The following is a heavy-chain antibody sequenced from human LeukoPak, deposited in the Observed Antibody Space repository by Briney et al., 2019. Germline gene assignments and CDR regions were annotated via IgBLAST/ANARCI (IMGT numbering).Heavy chain of an antibody. CDR2: IREDGSVK. J-gene: IGHJ3*02. CDR3: AKDFSVWGSYPAFDI. D-gene: IGHD1-26*01. CDR1: GFTFSNYW. V-gene: IGHV3-7*03. Sequence: GGSLRLSCGASGFTFSNYWMTWVRQAPGKGLEWVANIREDGSVKHYKDSVEGRFTISRDNSKNTLYLQMNSLRAEDTAVYYCAKDFSVWGSYPAFDIWGQGTMVTVSS.